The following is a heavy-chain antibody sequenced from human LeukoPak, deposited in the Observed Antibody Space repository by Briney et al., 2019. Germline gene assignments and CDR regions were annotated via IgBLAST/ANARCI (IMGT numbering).Heavy chain of an antibody. CDR1: GGTFSSYA. J-gene: IGHJ5*02. CDR2: IIPIFGTA. CDR3: ARGARIAAVANWFDP. Sequence: ASVKVSCKASGGTFSSYAISWVRQAPGQGLEWMGGIIPIFGTANYAQKFQGRVTITADKSTSTAYMELSSLRSEDTAVYYCARGARIAAVANWFDPWGQGTLVTVSS. D-gene: IGHD6-13*01. V-gene: IGHV1-69*06.